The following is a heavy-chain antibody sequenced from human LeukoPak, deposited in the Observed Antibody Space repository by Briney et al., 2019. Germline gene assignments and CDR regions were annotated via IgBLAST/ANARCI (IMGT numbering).Heavy chain of an antibody. D-gene: IGHD2-2*02. CDR1: GFTFSSYA. Sequence: GGSLRLSCAASGFTFSSYAMSWVRQAPGKGLGWVSAISGSGGSTYYADSVKGRFTISRDNSKNTLYLQMNSLRAEDTAVYYCAKDPGGYCSSTSCYTGDYWGQGTLVTVSS. CDR3: AKDPGGYCSSTSCYTGDY. V-gene: IGHV3-23*01. J-gene: IGHJ4*02. CDR2: ISGSGGST.